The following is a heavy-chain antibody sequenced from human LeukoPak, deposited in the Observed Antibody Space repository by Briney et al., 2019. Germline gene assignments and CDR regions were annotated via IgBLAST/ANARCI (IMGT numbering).Heavy chain of an antibody. V-gene: IGHV3-74*01. CDR1: GFSFSNYW. CDR3: ARADNWQSGGA. D-gene: IGHD1-1*01. Sequence: GGSLRLSCVASGFSFSNYWMYWGRQAPGKGLVWVSRINSDGSYTDYADSAKGRFTISRDNVKDTLYLQMNSLRADDTAVYYCARADNWQSGGAWGQGTLVTVSS. J-gene: IGHJ5*02. CDR2: INSDGSYT.